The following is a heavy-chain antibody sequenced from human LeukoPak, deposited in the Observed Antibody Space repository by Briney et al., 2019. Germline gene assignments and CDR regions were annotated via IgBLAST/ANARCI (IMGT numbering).Heavy chain of an antibody. CDR3: AREKYDSGSYLYGMDV. Sequence: GGSLRLSCAASGFTFSSYDMNWVRQAPGKGLEWVSYISPSSTRIDYAASVRGRFTISRDNAKRSLYLQMSSLRAEDTAVYYCAREKYDSGSYLYGMDVWGQGTTVTVSS. CDR1: GFTFSSYD. CDR2: ISPSSTRI. D-gene: IGHD3-10*01. J-gene: IGHJ6*02. V-gene: IGHV3-48*04.